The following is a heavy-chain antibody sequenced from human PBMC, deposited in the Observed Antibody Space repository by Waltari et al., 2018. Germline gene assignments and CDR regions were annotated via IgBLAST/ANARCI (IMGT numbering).Heavy chain of an antibody. Sequence: EVQLVESGGGLVQPGGSLRLSCAASGFRFSNNWMSWVRQAPGKGLEWVANMKEDGTQKYDVDSVRGRFTISRDNTKNTLYLQMNSLRVEDTAVYYCARDWNWGFDYWGQGTLVTVSS. J-gene: IGHJ4*02. D-gene: IGHD7-27*01. CDR2: MKEDGTQK. CDR3: ARDWNWGFDY. V-gene: IGHV3-7*01. CDR1: GFRFSNNW.